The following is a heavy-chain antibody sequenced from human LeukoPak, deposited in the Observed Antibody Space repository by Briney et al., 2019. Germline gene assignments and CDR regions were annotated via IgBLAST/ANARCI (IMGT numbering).Heavy chain of an antibody. CDR2: INHSGST. J-gene: IGHJ5*02. D-gene: IGHD3-10*01. V-gene: IGHV4-34*01. Sequence: SETLSLTCAVYGGSFSGYYWSWIRQPPGKGLEWIGEINHSGSTNYNPSLKSRVTISVDTSKNQFSLKLSSVTAADTAVYYCARGRRLLWFGELLPSSWFDPWGQGTLVTVSS. CDR3: ARGRRLLWFGELLPSSWFDP. CDR1: GGSFSGYY.